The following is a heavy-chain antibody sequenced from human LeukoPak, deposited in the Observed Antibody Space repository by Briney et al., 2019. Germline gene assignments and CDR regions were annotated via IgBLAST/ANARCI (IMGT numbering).Heavy chain of an antibody. Sequence: SETLSHTCTVSGGSISSYYWSWIRQPPGKGLEWIGYIYTSGSTNYNPSLKSRVTISVDTSKNQFSLKLSSVTAADTAVYYCARSLYENWFDPWGQGTLVTVSS. J-gene: IGHJ5*02. CDR2: IYTSGST. V-gene: IGHV4-4*09. D-gene: IGHD5/OR15-5a*01. CDR3: ARSLYENWFDP. CDR1: GGSISSYY.